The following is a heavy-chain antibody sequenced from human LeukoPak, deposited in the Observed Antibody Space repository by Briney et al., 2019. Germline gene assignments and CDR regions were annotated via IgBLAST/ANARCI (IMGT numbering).Heavy chain of an antibody. J-gene: IGHJ4*02. CDR1: GFTFSDYH. CDR3: ARDGRMTTVTPDYDY. CDR2: ISSSSSYT. V-gene: IGHV3-11*06. D-gene: IGHD4-17*01. Sequence: GGSLRLSCAASGFTFSDYHMSWIRQAPGKGLEWVSYISSSSSYTNYADSVKGRFTISRDNAKNSLYLQMNSLRAEGTAVYYCARDGRMTTVTPDYDYWGQGTLVTVSS.